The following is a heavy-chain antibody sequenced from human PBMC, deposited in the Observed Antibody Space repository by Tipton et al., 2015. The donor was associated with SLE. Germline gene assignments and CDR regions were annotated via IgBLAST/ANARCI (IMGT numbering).Heavy chain of an antibody. J-gene: IGHJ4*02. CDR1: GASISDYY. CDR2: IDYSGSV. V-gene: IGHV4-59*12. D-gene: IGHD5-12*01. Sequence: TLSLTCTVSGASISDYYWAWNRQSPAKGLEWIGYIDYSGSVNYDPSLKSRVTISLDRSKNEFSLTLSSVTAADTSVYYCAGETARGATLNYWGQGTLVTVSS. CDR3: AGETARGATLNY.